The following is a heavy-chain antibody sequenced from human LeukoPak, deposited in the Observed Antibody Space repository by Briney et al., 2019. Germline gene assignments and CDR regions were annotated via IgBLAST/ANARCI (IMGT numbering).Heavy chain of an antibody. D-gene: IGHD3-10*01. CDR2: ISYDETNT. Sequence: GGSLRLSCGASQFTYRIHAMSWVRQAPGKGLEWVASISYDETNTFYADSVKGRFTISRDNSKNTLYLQMNSLRAEDTAVYYCAKEDYGSGSYYLHLFDYWGQGTLVTVSS. CDR1: QFTYRIHA. J-gene: IGHJ4*02. V-gene: IGHV3-30*04. CDR3: AKEDYGSGSYYLHLFDY.